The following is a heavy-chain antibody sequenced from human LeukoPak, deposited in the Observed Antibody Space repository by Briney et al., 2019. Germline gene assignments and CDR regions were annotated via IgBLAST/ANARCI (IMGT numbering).Heavy chain of an antibody. D-gene: IGHD2-15*01. CDR2: IYYSGST. Sequence: SQTLSLTCTVSGGSISSGGYYWRWIRQHPGKGLEWIGYIYYSGSTYYNPSLKSRVTISVDTSKNQFSLKLSSVTAADTAVYYCASSPPRYCSGGSCYSDYWYFDLWGRGTLVTVSS. CDR1: GGSISSGGYY. CDR3: ASSPPRYCSGGSCYSDYWYFDL. J-gene: IGHJ2*01. V-gene: IGHV4-31*03.